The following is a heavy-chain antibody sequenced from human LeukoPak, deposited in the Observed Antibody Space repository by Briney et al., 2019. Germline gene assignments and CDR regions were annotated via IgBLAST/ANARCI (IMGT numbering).Heavy chain of an antibody. V-gene: IGHV1-69*05. CDR1: GGTFSSYA. CDR2: IIPISGTA. CDR3: ASLCGGDCAGAFDI. J-gene: IGHJ3*02. D-gene: IGHD2-21*02. Sequence: GSSVKVSCKASGGTFSSYAISWVRQAPGQGLEWMGGIIPISGTANYAQKFQGRVTITTDESTGTAYMELSSLRSEATAVYCCASLCGGDCAGAFDIWGQGTMVTVSS.